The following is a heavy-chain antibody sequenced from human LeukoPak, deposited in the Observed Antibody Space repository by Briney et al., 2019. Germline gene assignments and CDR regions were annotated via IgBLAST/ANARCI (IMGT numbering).Heavy chain of an antibody. J-gene: IGHJ4*02. V-gene: IGHV4-39*07. CDR3: ASSDGKAPRFDSSYDVFAY. CDR1: GGSISSSSYY. CDR2: IYYSGST. D-gene: IGHD5-12*01. Sequence: PSETLSLTCTVSGGSISSSSYYWGWIRQPPGKGLDWIGSIYYSGSTYYNRSLKSLVTISLDKSKNQFSLNLSPLTDAHTALYYSASSDGKAPRFDSSYDVFAYWGQGTLVTVSS.